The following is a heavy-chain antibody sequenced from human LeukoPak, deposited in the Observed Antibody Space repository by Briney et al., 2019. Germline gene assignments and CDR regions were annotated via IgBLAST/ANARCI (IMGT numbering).Heavy chain of an antibody. D-gene: IGHD1-26*01. Sequence: ASVKVSCKASGYTFTSYAMHWVRQAPGQRLERMGWINAGNGNTKYSQKFQGRVTITRDTSASTAYMELSSLRSEDTAVYYCARGDSGSYLIDYWGQGTLVTVSS. J-gene: IGHJ4*02. V-gene: IGHV1-3*01. CDR2: INAGNGNT. CDR1: GYTFTSYA. CDR3: ARGDSGSYLIDY.